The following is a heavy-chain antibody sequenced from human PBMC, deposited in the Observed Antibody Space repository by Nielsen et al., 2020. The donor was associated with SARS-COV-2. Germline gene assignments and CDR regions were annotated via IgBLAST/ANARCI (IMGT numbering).Heavy chain of an antibody. Sequence: SETLSLTCAVYGGSFSGYYWSWIRQPPGKGLEWIGEINHSGSTNYNPSLKSRVTMSVDTSKKQFSLKLSSVTAADTALYYCVRWNSNFHSFDSWGQGVLVPSPQ. D-gene: IGHD2/OR15-2a*01. CDR1: GGSFSGYY. CDR3: VRWNSNFHSFDS. CDR2: INHSGST. V-gene: IGHV4-34*01. J-gene: IGHJ5*01.